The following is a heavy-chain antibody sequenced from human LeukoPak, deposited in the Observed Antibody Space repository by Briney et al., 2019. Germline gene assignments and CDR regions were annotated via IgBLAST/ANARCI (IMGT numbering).Heavy chain of an antibody. CDR3: ARTTYGDYGSDY. CDR2: MNPNSGNT. D-gene: IGHD4-17*01. Sequence: ASVKVSCKASGYTFTSYDINWVRQASGQGLEWMGWMNPNSGNTGYAQKFQGRVTMTRNTSISTAYMELSSLRSEDTAVYYCARTTYGDYGSDYWGQGTLVTVSS. J-gene: IGHJ4*02. V-gene: IGHV1-8*01. CDR1: GYTFTSYD.